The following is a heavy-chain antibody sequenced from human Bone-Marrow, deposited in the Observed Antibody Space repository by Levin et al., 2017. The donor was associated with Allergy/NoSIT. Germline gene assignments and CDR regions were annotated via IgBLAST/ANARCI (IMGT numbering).Heavy chain of an antibody. CDR3: ARSSLTIGYFFD. D-gene: IGHD6-25*01. J-gene: IGHJ4*02. V-gene: IGHV4-61*08. CDR2: IFDTGAT. CDR1: GASVTSGAYH. Sequence: PSETLSLTCSVSGASVTSGAYHWSWIRQPPGKGLEWIGSIFDTGATNYNPSLEGRFTISIDTSNNQFSVRLPSVTAADTAVYYCARSSLTIGYFFDWCQGTLVTVSS.